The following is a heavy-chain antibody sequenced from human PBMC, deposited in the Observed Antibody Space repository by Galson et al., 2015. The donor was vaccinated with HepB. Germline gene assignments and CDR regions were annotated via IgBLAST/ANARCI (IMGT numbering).Heavy chain of an antibody. CDR1: GFTFSSYG. D-gene: IGHD4-17*01. CDR3: ARLYYGDYVDY. CDR2: ISYDGSNK. Sequence: SLRLSCAASGFTFSSYGMHWVRQAPGKGLEWVAVISYDGSNKYYADSVKGRFTISRDNSKNTLYLQMNSLKASDTAMYYCARLYYGDYVDYWGQGTLVTVSS. V-gene: IGHV3-30*03. J-gene: IGHJ4*02.